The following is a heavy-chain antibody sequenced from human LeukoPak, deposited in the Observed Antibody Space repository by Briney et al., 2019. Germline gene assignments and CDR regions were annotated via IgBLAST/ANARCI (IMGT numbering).Heavy chain of an antibody. CDR2: IYTSGST. CDR1: GGSISSGSYY. Sequence: SETLSLTCTVSGGSISSGSYYWSWIRQPAGKGLEWIGRIYTSGSTNYNPSLKSRVTMSVDTSKNQFSLKLSPVTAADTAVYYCARVYYGSGSYYFDYWGQGTLVTVSS. D-gene: IGHD3-10*01. V-gene: IGHV4-61*02. J-gene: IGHJ4*02. CDR3: ARVYYGSGSYYFDY.